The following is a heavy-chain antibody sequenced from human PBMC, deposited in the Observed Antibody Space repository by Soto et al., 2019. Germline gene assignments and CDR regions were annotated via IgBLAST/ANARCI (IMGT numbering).Heavy chain of an antibody. D-gene: IGHD6-13*01. Sequence: SETLSLTCTVSGGYISSYYWSWIRQPPGKGLEWIGYIYYSGSTNYNPSLKSRVTISVDTSKNQFSLKLSSVTAADTAVYYCASSYSSSWSTRFDYWGQGTLVTVSS. CDR2: IYYSGST. CDR3: ASSYSSSWSTRFDY. V-gene: IGHV4-59*08. J-gene: IGHJ4*02. CDR1: GGYISSYY.